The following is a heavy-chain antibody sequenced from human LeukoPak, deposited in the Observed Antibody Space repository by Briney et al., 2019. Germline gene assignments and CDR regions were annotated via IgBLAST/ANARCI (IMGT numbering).Heavy chain of an antibody. D-gene: IGHD5-24*01. Sequence: GSLRLSCVASGFPFSSYWMTWVRQAPGKGLEWVANIKQNGSKKSYVDSVKGRFTISRDNAKNSLYLQMNSLRAEDTAIYYCTRVGYIDEGIDYWGQGTLVTVSS. CDR1: GFPFSSYW. J-gene: IGHJ4*02. CDR3: TRVGYIDEGIDY. V-gene: IGHV3-7*04. CDR2: IKQNGSKK.